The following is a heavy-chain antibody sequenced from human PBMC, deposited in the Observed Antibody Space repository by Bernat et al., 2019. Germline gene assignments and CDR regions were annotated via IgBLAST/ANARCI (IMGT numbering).Heavy chain of an antibody. Sequence: VQLVESGGGLVKPGGSLRLSCAASGFTFSNAWMSWVRQAPGKGLEWVGRIKSKTDGGTTNYAAPVKGRFTISRDDSKNTLYLQMNSLKTEDTAVYYCTTGVVPPLHEIIGFDYWGQGTLVTVSS. CDR2: IKSKTDGGTT. CDR3: TTGVVPPLHEIIGFDY. D-gene: IGHD2/OR15-2a*01. V-gene: IGHV3-15*01. CDR1: GFTFSNAW. J-gene: IGHJ4*02.